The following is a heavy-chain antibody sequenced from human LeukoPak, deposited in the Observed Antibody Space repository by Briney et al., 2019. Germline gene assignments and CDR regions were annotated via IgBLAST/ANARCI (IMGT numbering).Heavy chain of an antibody. CDR3: ARANSRTSLDY. Sequence: SETLSLTCNVSGGSISSSSYYWGWIRQPPGKGLELIGNIYYSGTTYYNPSLKSRVTISVDTSKNQFSLKLSSVTAADTAVYYCARANSRTSLDYWGQGALVTVSS. J-gene: IGHJ4*02. V-gene: IGHV4-39*07. CDR1: GGSISSSSYY. CDR2: IYYSGTT. D-gene: IGHD1-26*01.